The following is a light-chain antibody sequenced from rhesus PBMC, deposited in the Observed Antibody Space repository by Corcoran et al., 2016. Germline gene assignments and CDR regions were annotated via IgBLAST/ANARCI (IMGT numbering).Light chain of an antibody. CDR1: PSVSNH. V-gene: IGKV3-10*02. J-gene: IGKJ1*01. CDR3: YQHFSGLT. CDR2: GAS. Sequence: QVILTQSPATLSLPPGERATLSCRASPSVSNHLVWYQQKPGKAPRLLIYGASLRATGIPERFSVSGSGTDLTLAISSLGPEDVGVYLCYQHFSGLTFGPGTKVEI.